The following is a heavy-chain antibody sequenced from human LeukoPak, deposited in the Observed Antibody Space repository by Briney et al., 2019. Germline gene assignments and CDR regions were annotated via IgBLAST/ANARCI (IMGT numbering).Heavy chain of an antibody. V-gene: IGHV4-59*08. D-gene: IGHD6-13*01. CDR2: IYYSGST. CDR1: GGSISSYY. CDR3: ATRPSGSWYYGMDV. J-gene: IGHJ6*02. Sequence: WETLSLTCTVSGGSISSYYWSWIRQPPGKGLEWIGYIYYSGSTNYNPSLTIRVTISVDTSKKQFSLKLSSVTAADTDVYYCATRPSGSWYYGMDVWGQGTTVTVSS.